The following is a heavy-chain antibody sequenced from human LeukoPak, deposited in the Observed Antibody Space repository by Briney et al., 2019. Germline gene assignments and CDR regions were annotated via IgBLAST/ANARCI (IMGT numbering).Heavy chain of an antibody. V-gene: IGHV3-7*03. J-gene: IGHJ4*02. CDR2: IKQDGSEK. CDR1: GFTFSNYW. Sequence: GGSLRLSCAASGFTFSNYWMSWVRQAPGKGLEWVANIKQDGSEKFYVDSVKGRFTISRDNAKNSLYLQMNSLRVEDTAVYYCAGTKAPEAYEFWGQGTLVTVYS. D-gene: IGHD2-8*01. CDR3: AGTKAPEAYEF.